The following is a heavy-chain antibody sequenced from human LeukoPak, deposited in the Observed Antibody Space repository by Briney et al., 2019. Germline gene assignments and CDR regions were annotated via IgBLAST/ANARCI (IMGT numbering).Heavy chain of an antibody. V-gene: IGHV3-33*06. J-gene: IGHJ6*03. CDR2: IWYDGSSK. CDR1: GFAFNSYA. CDR3: AKSSSSLVAYYYYMDV. Sequence: GGSLRLSCAASGFAFNSYAMHWVRQAPGKGPEWVAVIWYDGSSKYYAESVKDRFTISRDNSKNTLYLLMDSLRAEDTALYYCAKSSSSLVAYYYYMDVWGKGTTVTVSS.